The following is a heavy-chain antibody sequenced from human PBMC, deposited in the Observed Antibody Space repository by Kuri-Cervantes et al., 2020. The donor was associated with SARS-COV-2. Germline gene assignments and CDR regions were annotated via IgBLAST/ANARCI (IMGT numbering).Heavy chain of an antibody. V-gene: IGHV4-38-2*02. Sequence: SETLSLTCTVSGYSISSGYYWGWIRQPPGKGLEWIGEVNHRGDTNYNPSLKSRVTISVDTSKNQFSLKLSSVTAADTAVCYCAREGLWFGGRSFDYWGQGTLVTVSS. CDR1: GYSISSGYY. D-gene: IGHD3-10*01. CDR2: VNHRGDT. CDR3: AREGLWFGGRSFDY. J-gene: IGHJ4*02.